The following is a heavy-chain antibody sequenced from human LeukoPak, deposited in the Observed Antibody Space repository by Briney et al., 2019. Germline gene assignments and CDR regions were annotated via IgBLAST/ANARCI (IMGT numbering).Heavy chain of an antibody. V-gene: IGHV6-1*01. CDR1: GDSVSSNSAA. Sequence: SQTLSLTCAISGDSVSSNSAAWNWIRQSPSRGLEWLGRTYYRSKWYNDYAVSVKSRITINPDTSKNQFSLKLSSVTAADTAVYYCARRGASYLYYYYMDVWGKGTTVTISS. CDR2: TYYRSKWYN. J-gene: IGHJ6*03. CDR3: ARRGASYLYYYYMDV.